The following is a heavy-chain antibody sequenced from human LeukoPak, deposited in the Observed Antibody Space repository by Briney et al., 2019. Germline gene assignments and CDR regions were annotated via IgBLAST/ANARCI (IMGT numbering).Heavy chain of an antibody. CDR2: ISGSGGST. CDR1: GFTFSSYA. J-gene: IGHJ4*02. D-gene: IGHD3-9*01. V-gene: IGHV3-23*01. CDR3: AKDSRTSPLRYFDWLRAYYFDY. Sequence: RSGGSLRLSCAASGFTFSSYAMSWVRQAPGKGLEWVSAISGSGGSTYYADSVKGRFTISRDNSKNTLYLQMNSLRAEDTAVYYCAKDSRTSPLRYFDWLRAYYFDYRGQGTLVTVSS.